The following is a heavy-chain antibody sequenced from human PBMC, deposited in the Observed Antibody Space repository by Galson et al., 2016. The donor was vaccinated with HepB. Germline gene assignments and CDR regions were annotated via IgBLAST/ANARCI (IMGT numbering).Heavy chain of an antibody. CDR1: GGSISSVNYY. J-gene: IGHJ4*02. D-gene: IGHD4-23*01. Sequence: LSLTCNVAGGSISSVNYYWGWIRQPPGKGLEWIGTIYYRGSTNYNPSLKSRITISEGTTKSQFSLKLTSVTAEDTAVYYCARVHPRAVVLDYWGQGTLVTVSS. CDR2: IYYRGST. V-gene: IGHV4-61*01. CDR3: ARVHPRAVVLDY.